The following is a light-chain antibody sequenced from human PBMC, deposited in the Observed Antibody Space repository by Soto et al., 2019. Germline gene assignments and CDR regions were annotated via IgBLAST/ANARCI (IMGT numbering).Light chain of an antibody. J-gene: IGLJ2*01. CDR3: SSYTTSTSFIL. CDR1: SSDVGGYNY. CDR2: EVS. V-gene: IGLV2-14*01. Sequence: QSVLTQPASVSGSPGQSITISCTGTSSDVGGYNYVSWYQQHPGKAPKLIIYEVSNRPTGVSNRFSGSKSGHTASLTISGLQSEDEADYFCSSYTTSTSFILFGGGTQLTVL.